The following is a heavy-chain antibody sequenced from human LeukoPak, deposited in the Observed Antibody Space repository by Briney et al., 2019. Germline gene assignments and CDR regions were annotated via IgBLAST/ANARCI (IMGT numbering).Heavy chain of an antibody. CDR1: GGSIISGDSY. CDR3: AREWGYDYFFDY. D-gene: IGHD3-22*01. V-gene: IGHV4-30-4*08. Sequence: SETLSLTCTVSGGSIISGDSYWTWIRQPPGEGLQWVGYIYYSGSTFYNPSLQSRVAMSIDKSNNRFSLKLNSVTAADTAVYYCAREWGYDYFFDYWGQGTLVTVSS. J-gene: IGHJ4*02. CDR2: IYYSGST.